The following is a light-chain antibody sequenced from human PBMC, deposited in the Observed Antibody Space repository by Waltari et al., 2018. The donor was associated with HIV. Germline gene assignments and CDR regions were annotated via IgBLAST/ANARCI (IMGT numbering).Light chain of an antibody. J-gene: IGLJ3*02. CDR1: SSDVGASTY. CDR2: VVN. Sequence: QPALTQPPSASGSPGQSVTISCPGPSSDVGASTYVSWYQQHPGKAPKLMIYVVNKRPSGVPDRFAGSKSANTASLTVSGLQADDEADYYCNSYAGSNNWVFGGGTKLTVL. CDR3: NSYAGSNNWV. V-gene: IGLV2-8*01.